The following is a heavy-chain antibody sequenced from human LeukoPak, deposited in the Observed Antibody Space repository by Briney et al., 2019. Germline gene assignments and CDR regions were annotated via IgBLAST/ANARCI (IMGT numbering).Heavy chain of an antibody. V-gene: IGHV1-2*02. J-gene: IGHJ4*02. Sequence: ASVKVSCKASGYTFTGDYIHWVRRALGQGLEWMGWINPKSGGTNYAQKFQGRATMTRDTSISTAYMELSRLKSDDTAVYYCARALSGTYYSFHYWGQGTLVTVSS. CDR2: INPKSGGT. CDR1: GYTFTGDY. CDR3: ARALSGTYYSFHY. D-gene: IGHD3-10*01.